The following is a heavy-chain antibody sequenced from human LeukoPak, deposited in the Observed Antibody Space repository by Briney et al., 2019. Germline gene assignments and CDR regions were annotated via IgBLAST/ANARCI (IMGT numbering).Heavy chain of an antibody. V-gene: IGHV1-24*01. J-gene: IGHJ4*02. CDR1: GYTLTELS. CDR3: ATFSPLHYYDSSGYYRPFDY. CDR2: FDPEDGET. Sequence: GASVTVSCTVSGYTLTELSMHWVRQAPGKGLEWMGGFDPEDGETIYAQKFQGRVTMTEDTSTDTAYMELSSLRSEDTAVYYCATFSPLHYYDSSGYYRPFDYWGQGTLVTVSS. D-gene: IGHD3-22*01.